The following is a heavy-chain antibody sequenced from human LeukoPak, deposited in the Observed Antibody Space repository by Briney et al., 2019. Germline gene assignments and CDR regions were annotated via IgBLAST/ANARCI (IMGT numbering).Heavy chain of an antibody. D-gene: IGHD4-17*01. V-gene: IGHV3-30-3*01. CDR1: GFTFSSYA. CDR2: ISYDGSDK. J-gene: IGHJ4*02. CDR3: ARETGSAVGSTDFDY. Sequence: GGSLRLSCAASGFTFSSYAIHWVRQAPGKGLEWVAVISYDGSDKYYADSVKGRFTISRDNSKSTQYLQMNSLRAEDTAVYYCARETGSAVGSTDFDYWGQGTLVTVSS.